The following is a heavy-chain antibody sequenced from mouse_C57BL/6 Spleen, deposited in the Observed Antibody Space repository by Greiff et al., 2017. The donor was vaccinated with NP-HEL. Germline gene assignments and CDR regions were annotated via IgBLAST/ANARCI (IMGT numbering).Heavy chain of an antibody. V-gene: IGHV1-55*01. D-gene: IGHD1-1*01. Sequence: VQLQQPGAELVKPGASVKMSCKASGYTFTSYWITWVKQRPGQGLEWIGDIYPGSGSTNYNEKFKSKATLTVDTSSSTAYMQLSSLTSEDSAVYYCARKGTTTVHFDYWGQGTTLTVSS. CDR2: IYPGSGST. CDR3: ARKGTTTVHFDY. CDR1: GYTFTSYW. J-gene: IGHJ2*01.